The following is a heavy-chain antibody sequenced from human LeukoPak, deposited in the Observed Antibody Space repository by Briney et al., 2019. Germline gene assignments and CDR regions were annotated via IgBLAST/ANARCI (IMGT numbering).Heavy chain of an antibody. CDR2: ISGSSGST. J-gene: IGHJ4*02. CDR1: GFTFSSYA. D-gene: IGHD3-10*01. V-gene: IGHV3-23*01. Sequence: GGSLRLSCAASGFTFSSYAMSWVRQAPGKGLEWVSAISGSSGSTYYADSVKGRFTISRDNSKNTLYLQMNSLRAEDTAVYYCAKEIPWFGELFGYFDYWGQGTLVTVSS. CDR3: AKEIPWFGELFGYFDY.